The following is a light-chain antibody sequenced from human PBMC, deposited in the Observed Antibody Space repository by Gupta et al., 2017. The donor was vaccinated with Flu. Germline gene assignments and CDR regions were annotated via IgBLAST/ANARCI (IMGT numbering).Light chain of an antibody. CDR3: QQYNSYPLT. CDR1: QSVLHITNNKNY. J-gene: IGKJ4*01. Sequence: PQPHHLPALSLVERATINCKSSQSVLHITNNKNYLAWYQHKPGQPPRWSSYWASTGESGVDERFSGSGSGTDFNRTISSLQAEDVAVYYCQQYNSYPLTFGGGTKVEIK. CDR2: WAS. V-gene: IGKV4-1*01.